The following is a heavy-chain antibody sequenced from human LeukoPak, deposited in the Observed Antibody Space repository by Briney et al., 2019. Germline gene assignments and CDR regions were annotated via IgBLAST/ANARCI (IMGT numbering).Heavy chain of an antibody. CDR2: IKQDGSKK. D-gene: IGHD3-22*01. J-gene: IGHJ4*02. CDR1: EFTFSSYW. Sequence: GGPLRLSCAASEFTFSSYWMTWVRQAPGKGLEWVANIKQDGSKKNYVDSVKGRFTISRDNAKNSLYLQMNSLRAEDTAVYYCATPLDYYDSSGYHQGGDWGQGTLVTVSS. CDR3: ATPLDYYDSSGYHQGGD. V-gene: IGHV3-7*03.